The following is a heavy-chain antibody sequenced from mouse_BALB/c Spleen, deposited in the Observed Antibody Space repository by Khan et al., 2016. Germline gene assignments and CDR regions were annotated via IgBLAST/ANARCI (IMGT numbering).Heavy chain of an antibody. D-gene: IGHD2-5*01. CDR1: GDSITSGY. J-gene: IGHJ4*01. CDR2: ISYSGST. V-gene: IGHV3-8*02. Sequence: VQLKESGPSLVKPSQTLSLTCSVTGDSITSGYWNWIRKFPGNKLEYMGYISYSGSTYYNPSLKSRISITRDTSKNQYSLQLNSVTTKDTATDYCARWDSNYGYYAMDYWGQGTSVTVSS. CDR3: ARWDSNYGYYAMDY.